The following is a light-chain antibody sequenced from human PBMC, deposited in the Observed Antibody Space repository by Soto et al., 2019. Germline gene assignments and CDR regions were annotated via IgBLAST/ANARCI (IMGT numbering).Light chain of an antibody. CDR3: QQFGRSHTWT. J-gene: IGKJ1*01. CDR1: HTGTTRY. Sequence: ENAWTKFPVPLALSLGERATLVXRASHTGTTRYVAWYQRQPXXSPRLXXXGPXSRATDIPERFIGSGSGRDFTLNIIRIEPAAVEWYYCQQFGRSHTWTLGQGTKLDIK. CDR2: GPX. V-gene: IGKV3-20*01.